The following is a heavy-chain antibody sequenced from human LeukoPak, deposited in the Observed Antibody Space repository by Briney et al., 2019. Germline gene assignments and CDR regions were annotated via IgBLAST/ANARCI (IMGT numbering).Heavy chain of an antibody. Sequence: GGSLRLSCAAPGFTFSSYSMNWVRQAPGKGLEWASYISSSSSTIYYADSVKGRFTISRDNAKNSLYLQMNSLRAEDTAVYYCARVSSGSLDYWGQGTLVTVSS. CDR1: GFTFSSYS. CDR3: ARVSSGSLDY. J-gene: IGHJ4*02. CDR2: ISSSSSTI. D-gene: IGHD1-26*01. V-gene: IGHV3-48*04.